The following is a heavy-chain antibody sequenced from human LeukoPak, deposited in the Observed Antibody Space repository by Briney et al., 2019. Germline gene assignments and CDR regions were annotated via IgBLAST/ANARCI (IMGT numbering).Heavy chain of an antibody. CDR3: ARDKVRGVHDY. V-gene: IGHV7-4-1*02. CDR1: GYTFSNYA. D-gene: IGHD3-10*01. Sequence: GASVKVSCKASGYTFSNYAMNWVRQAPRQGLEWMGLINTNTGNPTYAQGFTGRFVLSLDTSVSTAYLQISSLKAEDTAVYYCARDKVRGVHDYWGQGTLVTVSS. CDR2: INTNTGNP. J-gene: IGHJ4*02.